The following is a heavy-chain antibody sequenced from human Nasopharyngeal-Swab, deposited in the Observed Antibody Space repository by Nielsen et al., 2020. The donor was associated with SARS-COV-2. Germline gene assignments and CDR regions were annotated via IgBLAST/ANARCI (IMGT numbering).Heavy chain of an antibody. J-gene: IGHJ5*02. CDR3: ARDIGSSWTNWFDP. Sequence: GESLKISCAASGFTFSSYGMHWVRQAPGKGLEWVAVIWYDGSNKYYADSVKGRFTISRDNSKNTLYLQMNSLRAEDTAVYYCARDIGSSWTNWFDPWGQGTLVTVSS. CDR2: IWYDGSNK. V-gene: IGHV3-33*01. CDR1: GFTFSSYG. D-gene: IGHD6-13*01.